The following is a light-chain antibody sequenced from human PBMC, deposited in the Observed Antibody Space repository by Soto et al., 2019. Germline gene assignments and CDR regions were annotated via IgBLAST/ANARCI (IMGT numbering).Light chain of an antibody. CDR1: QSVSSSY. J-gene: IGKJ1*01. Sequence: ESVLTQSPGTLSLSPGERATLSCRASQSVSSSYLALYQQKPGQAPRLLIYGASSRATGIPDRFSGSGSGTDFTLTISRLEPEDFAVYYCQQYGSSPRTFGKGTKVEIK. CDR2: GAS. V-gene: IGKV3-20*01. CDR3: QQYGSSPRT.